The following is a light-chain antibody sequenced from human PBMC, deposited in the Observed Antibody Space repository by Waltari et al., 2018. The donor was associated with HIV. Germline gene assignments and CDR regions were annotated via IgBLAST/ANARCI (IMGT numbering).Light chain of an antibody. CDR2: GVH. V-gene: IGLV2-14*03. CDR1: ISDVRDYTTIS. Sequence: QSILTQPASVSGYLGQSITISCTGPISDVRDYTTISVSWYQHHPGNVPKLLIYGVHARPSGVSSRFSGSKSGYTASLTISGLQPEDEAVYYCSSYETGVTVTFGGGTKVTVL. J-gene: IGLJ2*01. CDR3: SSYETGVTVT.